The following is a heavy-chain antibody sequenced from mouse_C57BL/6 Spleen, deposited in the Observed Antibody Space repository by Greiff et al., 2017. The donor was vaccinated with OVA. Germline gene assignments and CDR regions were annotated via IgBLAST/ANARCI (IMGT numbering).Heavy chain of an antibody. D-gene: IGHD1-1*01. CDR2: ISSGSSTI. Sequence: EVQLVESGGGLVKPGGSLKLSCAASGFTFSDYGMHWVRQAPEKGLEWVAYISSGSSTIYYADTVKGRFTISRDNAKNTLFLQMTSLRSEDTAMYYGARPHYGSSPAWFAYWGQGTLVTVSA. V-gene: IGHV5-17*01. CDR3: ARPHYGSSPAWFAY. CDR1: GFTFSDYG. J-gene: IGHJ3*01.